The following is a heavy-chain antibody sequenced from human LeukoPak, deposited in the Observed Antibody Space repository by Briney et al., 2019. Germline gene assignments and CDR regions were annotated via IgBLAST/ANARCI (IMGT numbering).Heavy chain of an antibody. CDR1: GYTFTSYG. J-gene: IGHJ6*02. Sequence: ASVKASCKASGYTFTSYGISWVRQAPGQGLEWMGWISAYNGNTNYAQKLQGRVTMTTDTSTSTAYMELRSLRSDDTAVYYCARDSEVRFLEWLDTYYYYGMDVWGQGTTVTVSS. V-gene: IGHV1-18*01. D-gene: IGHD3-3*01. CDR2: ISAYNGNT. CDR3: ARDSEVRFLEWLDTYYYYGMDV.